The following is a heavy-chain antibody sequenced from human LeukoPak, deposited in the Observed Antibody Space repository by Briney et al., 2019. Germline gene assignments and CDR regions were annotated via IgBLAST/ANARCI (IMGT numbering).Heavy chain of an antibody. CDR3: AGSYVSRSFDY. CDR2: IYRGGST. Sequence: ETLSLTCTVSGGSISSSSYYWGWVRQAPGKGLDWVSIIYRGGSTYYADSVKDRFTISRDNSKNTVYLQMNSLRAEDTAVYYCAGSYVSRSFDYWGQGTLVTVSS. V-gene: IGHV3-66*01. CDR1: GGSISSSSYY. D-gene: IGHD3-16*01. J-gene: IGHJ4*02.